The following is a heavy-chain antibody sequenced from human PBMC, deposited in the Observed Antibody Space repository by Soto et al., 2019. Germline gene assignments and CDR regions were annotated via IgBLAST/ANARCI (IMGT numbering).Heavy chain of an antibody. CDR3: ARNYGVDY. J-gene: IGHJ4*02. D-gene: IGHD1-7*01. V-gene: IGHV3-30-3*01. CDR2: ISYDGSNK. CDR1: GFTFSSYA. Sequence: QVQLVESGGGVVQPGRSLRLSCAASGFTFSSYAMHWVRQAPGKGLEWVAVISYDGSNKYYADSVKGRFTISRDNSKNTLYLQMNSLRAEDTAVYYCARNYGVDYWGQGTLSPSPQ.